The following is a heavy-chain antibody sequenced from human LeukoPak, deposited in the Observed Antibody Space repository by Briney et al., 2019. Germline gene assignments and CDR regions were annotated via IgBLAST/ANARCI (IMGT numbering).Heavy chain of an antibody. CDR3: ARVGEGTTGGRLLDR. CDR2: IYYTGST. Sequence: SETLSLTCTVSGGPISSRSYYWGWIRQPPGKGLEWIGSIYYTGSTYYNPSLKSRVTISLDTSKNQFPLKLSSVTAADTAVYYCARVGEGTTGGRLLDRWGQGTLVTVSS. V-gene: IGHV4-39*06. J-gene: IGHJ5*02. CDR1: GGPISSRSYY. D-gene: IGHD2-21*01.